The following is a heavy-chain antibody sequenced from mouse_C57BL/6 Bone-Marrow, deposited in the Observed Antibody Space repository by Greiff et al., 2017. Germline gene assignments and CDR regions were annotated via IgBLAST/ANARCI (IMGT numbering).Heavy chain of an antibody. J-gene: IGHJ2*01. Sequence: EVKRVESGAELVRPGASVKLSCTASGFNIKDDYMHWVKQRPEQGLEWIGWIDPENGDTEYASKFQGKATITADTSSNTAYLPLSSLTSEDTAVYYCTTSLTTVVATDYWGQGTTLTVSS. CDR1: GFNIKDDY. V-gene: IGHV14-4*01. CDR3: TTSLTTVVATDY. CDR2: IDPENGDT. D-gene: IGHD1-1*01.